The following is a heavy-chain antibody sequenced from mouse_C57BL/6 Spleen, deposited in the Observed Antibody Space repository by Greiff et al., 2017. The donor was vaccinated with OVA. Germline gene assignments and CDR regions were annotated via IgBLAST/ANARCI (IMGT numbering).Heavy chain of an antibody. CDR1: GYSFTGYY. CDR2: INPSTGGT. D-gene: IGHD3-3*01. V-gene: IGHV1-42*01. Sequence: VHVKQSGPELVKPGASVKISCKASGYSFTGYYMNWVKQSPEKSLEWIGEINPSTGGTTYNQKFKAKATLTVDKSSSTAYMQLKSLTSEDSAVYYCARRGGRYFDYWGQGTTLTVSS. CDR3: ARRGGRYFDY. J-gene: IGHJ2*01.